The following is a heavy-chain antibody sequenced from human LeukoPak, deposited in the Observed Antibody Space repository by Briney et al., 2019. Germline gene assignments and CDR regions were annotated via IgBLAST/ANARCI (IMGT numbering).Heavy chain of an antibody. D-gene: IGHD2-21*01. V-gene: IGHV1-2*02. J-gene: IGHJ4*02. Sequence: ASVKVSCKASGYTFTSYGISWVRRAPGQGLEWMGWINPNSGGTNYAQKFQGRVTMTRDTSISTAYMELSRLRSDDTAVYYCASDHIVQDYWGQGTLVTVSS. CDR1: GYTFTSYG. CDR3: ASDHIVQDY. CDR2: INPNSGGT.